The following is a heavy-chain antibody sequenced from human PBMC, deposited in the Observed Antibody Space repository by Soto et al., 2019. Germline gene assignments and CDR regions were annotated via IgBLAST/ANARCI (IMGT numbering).Heavy chain of an antibody. J-gene: IGHJ4*02. CDR3: AHILSGSQFNY. CDR1: GGSISSYY. CDR2: MHYSGNS. D-gene: IGHD3-9*01. V-gene: IGHV4-59*08. Sequence: PSETLSLTCSVSGGSISSYYCSWFRQPPGKGLEWIGHMHYSGNSDYNPSLRSRATISVDTSKNQFSLKVNSVIAADTAIYYCAHILSGSQFNYWGQGTPVTAPQ.